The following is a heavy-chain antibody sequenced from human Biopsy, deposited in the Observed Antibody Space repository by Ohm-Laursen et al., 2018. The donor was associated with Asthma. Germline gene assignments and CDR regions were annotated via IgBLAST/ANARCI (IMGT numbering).Heavy chain of an antibody. D-gene: IGHD2-15*01. CDR3: ARGGYCSGGDCYLRRPSYPVSYFDL. CDR2: IIHSGNT. CDR1: GGSFSGHY. J-gene: IGHJ2*01. V-gene: IGHV4-34*01. Sequence: SDTLSLTCAVYGGSFSGHYWTWIRQPPGKGLEGIGEIIHSGNTNYNRSLKSRVTMSVDTPKNQFSLKLTSVTVAETAVYYCARGGYCSGGDCYLRRPSYPVSYFDLWGRGTLVTVSS.